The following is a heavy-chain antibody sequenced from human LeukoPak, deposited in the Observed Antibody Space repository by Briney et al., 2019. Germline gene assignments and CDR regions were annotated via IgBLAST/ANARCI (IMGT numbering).Heavy chain of an antibody. CDR2: IYYSGST. Sequence: SETLSLTCPVSGGSISSSSYYWGWIRQPPGKGLEWIGSIYYSGSTYYNPSLKSRVTISVDTSKNQFSLKLSSVTAADTAVYYCARLGPILTGYFPRDYYYYMDVWGKGTTVTVSS. V-gene: IGHV4-39*01. CDR1: GGSISSSSYY. J-gene: IGHJ6*03. D-gene: IGHD3-9*01. CDR3: ARLGPILTGYFPRDYYYYMDV.